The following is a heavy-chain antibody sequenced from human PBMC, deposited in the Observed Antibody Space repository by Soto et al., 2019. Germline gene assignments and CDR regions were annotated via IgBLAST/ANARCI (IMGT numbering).Heavy chain of an antibody. CDR3: ATDLSGFSGYDFEY. Sequence: ASVKVSCKASGYTFTSYGISWVRQAPGQGLEWMGWISAYNGNTNYAQKLQGRVTMTTDTSTSTAYMELRSLRSDDTAVYYCATDLSGFSGYDFEYWGQGTLVTVSS. V-gene: IGHV1-18*01. D-gene: IGHD5-12*01. CDR2: ISAYNGNT. CDR1: GYTFTSYG. J-gene: IGHJ4*02.